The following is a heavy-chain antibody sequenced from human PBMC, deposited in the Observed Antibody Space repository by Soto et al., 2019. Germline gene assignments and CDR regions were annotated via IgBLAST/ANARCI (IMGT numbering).Heavy chain of an antibody. CDR1: GGTFSSYG. Sequence: QVQLVQSGAEVQKPGSSVKVSCKASGGTFSSYGISWVRQAPGQGLEWMGGIIPAFRKANYAQKFQGRVTITADESTSTAYMELGSLRSEDTAVYYCARDRGIAAAGSGGNWLDPWGQGTLVTVSS. J-gene: IGHJ5*02. V-gene: IGHV1-69*01. D-gene: IGHD6-13*01. CDR2: IIPAFRKA. CDR3: ARDRGIAAAGSGGNWLDP.